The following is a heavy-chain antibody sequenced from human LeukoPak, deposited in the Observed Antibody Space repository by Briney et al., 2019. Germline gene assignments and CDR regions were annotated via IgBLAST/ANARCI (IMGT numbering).Heavy chain of an antibody. V-gene: IGHV1-8*01. CDR2: MNPNSGNT. J-gene: IGHJ5*02. D-gene: IGHD2-15*01. CDR1: GYTFTSYD. Sequence: ASVKVSCKASGYTFTSYDINWVRQATGQGLEWMGWMNPNSGNTGYAQKFQGRVTITADKSTSTAYMELSSLRSEDTAVYYCARDKDDRNWFDPWGQGTLVTVSS. CDR3: ARDKDDRNWFDP.